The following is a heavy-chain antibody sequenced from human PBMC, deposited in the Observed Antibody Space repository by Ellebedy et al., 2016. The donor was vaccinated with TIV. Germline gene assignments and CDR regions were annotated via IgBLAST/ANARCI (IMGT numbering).Heavy chain of an antibody. D-gene: IGHD2-15*01. Sequence: MPSETLSLTCSVSGGSINSRGYSWDWIRQPPGKGLEWIGSISDSGSTFYNPSLKSRVRISVETSKNQFSLKLSSVTAADTAVYYCATEIPVAARIEFWGQGALVTVSS. CDR2: ISDSGST. J-gene: IGHJ4*02. V-gene: IGHV4-39*02. CDR3: ATEIPVAARIEF. CDR1: GGSINSRGYS.